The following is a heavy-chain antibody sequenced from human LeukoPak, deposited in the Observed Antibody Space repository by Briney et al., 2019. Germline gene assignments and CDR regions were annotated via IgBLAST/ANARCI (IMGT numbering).Heavy chain of an antibody. J-gene: IGHJ6*02. D-gene: IGHD2-15*01. CDR3: AKDLSYCSGGTCYTSRYYGMDV. CDR2: INRAGNEK. Sequence: GGSLRLSCAASRFAFNTHWMSWVRQAPGKGLEWVATINRAGNEKYYVDPVKGRFIISRDNAKNSLYLQMNSLRVEDTAVYYCAKDLSYCSGGTCYTSRYYGMDVWGQGTTVTVS. CDR1: RFAFNTHW. V-gene: IGHV3-7*01.